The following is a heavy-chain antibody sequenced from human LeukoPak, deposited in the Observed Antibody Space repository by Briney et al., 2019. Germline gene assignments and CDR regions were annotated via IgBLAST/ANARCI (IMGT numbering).Heavy chain of an antibody. V-gene: IGHV1-18*01. Sequence: ASVKVSCKASGNDFSSYGISWVRQAPGQGLQWMGWISVYNGKTKYGPLQGRVTMTTDTSTATAYMELRGLSSDDTAMYYCARHMTTVVTSLDYWGQGTLVTVSS. CDR2: ISVYNGKT. J-gene: IGHJ4*02. CDR3: ARHMTTVVTSLDY. CDR1: GNDFSSYG. D-gene: IGHD4-23*01.